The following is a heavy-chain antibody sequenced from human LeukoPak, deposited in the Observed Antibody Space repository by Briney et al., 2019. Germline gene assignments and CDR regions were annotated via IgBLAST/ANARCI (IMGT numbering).Heavy chain of an antibody. CDR2: INSDGSST. J-gene: IGHJ5*02. CDR3: ARVKLASQTAWFDP. V-gene: IGHV3-74*01. Sequence: GGSLRLSCAASGFTFSTYWMHWVRQAPGEGLVWVSRINSDGSSTTYADSVEGRFTISRDNAKNTLYLQMNSLRVEDTAVYYCARVKLASQTAWFDPWGQGTLVTVSS. CDR1: GFTFSTYW.